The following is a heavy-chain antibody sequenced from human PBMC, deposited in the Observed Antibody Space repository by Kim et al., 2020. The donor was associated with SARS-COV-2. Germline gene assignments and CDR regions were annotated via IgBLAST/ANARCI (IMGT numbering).Heavy chain of an antibody. CDR2: ISSNAYGGTT. CDR1: GFTFGDYA. V-gene: IGHV3-49*04. Sequence: GGSLRLSCTASGFTFGDYAMSWVRQAPGKGLVWVGCISSNAYGGTTEYAASVKGRFTISNDDSKRIAYLQMNSRKTEDTAVYYSTGGYQLRSRAYYYYGMEFWGAGAPVTGSS. J-gene: IGHJ6*02. CDR3: TGGYQLRSRAYYYYGMEF. D-gene: IGHD2-2*01.